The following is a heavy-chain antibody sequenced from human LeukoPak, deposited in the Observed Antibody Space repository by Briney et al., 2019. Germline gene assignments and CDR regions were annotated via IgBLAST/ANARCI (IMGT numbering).Heavy chain of an antibody. CDR1: GFTFSSYA. D-gene: IGHD1-26*01. Sequence: GGSLRLSCAASGFTFSSYAMHWVRQAPGKGLEWVAVISYDGGNKYYADSVKGRFTISRDNSKNTLYLQMNSLRAEDTAVYYCARDHQPQWELLGYWGQGTLVTVSS. CDR3: ARDHQPQWELLGY. V-gene: IGHV3-30-3*01. CDR2: ISYDGGNK. J-gene: IGHJ4*02.